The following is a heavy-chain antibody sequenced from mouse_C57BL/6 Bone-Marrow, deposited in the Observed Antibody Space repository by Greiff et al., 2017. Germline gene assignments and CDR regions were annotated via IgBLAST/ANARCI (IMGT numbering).Heavy chain of an antibody. Sequence: VQLKESGAELVRPGASVKLSCTASGFNIKDDYMHWVKQRPEQGLEWIGWIDPENGDTEYASKFQGKATITADTSSNTAYLQLSSLTSEDTAVYYCTTLYYYEWGQGTLVTVSA. J-gene: IGHJ3*02. D-gene: IGHD1-1*01. CDR1: GFNIKDDY. CDR2: IDPENGDT. CDR3: TTLYYYE. V-gene: IGHV14-4*01.